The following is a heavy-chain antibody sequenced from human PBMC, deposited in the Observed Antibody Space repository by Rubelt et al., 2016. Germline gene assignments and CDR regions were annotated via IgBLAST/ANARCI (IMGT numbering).Heavy chain of an antibody. CDR1: GGTFTSYY. CDR2: ISAYNGNT. Sequence: QVQLVQSGAEVKKPGSSVKVSCKASGGTFTSYYMHWVRQAPGQGLEWMGWISAYNGNTNYAQKLQGRVTMTTETSTSTAYMELRSLRSDDTAVYYCARVISGVEYSSSWHFDYWGQGTLVTVSS. D-gene: IGHD6-13*01. V-gene: IGHV1-18*04. CDR3: ARVISGVEYSSSWHFDY. J-gene: IGHJ4*02.